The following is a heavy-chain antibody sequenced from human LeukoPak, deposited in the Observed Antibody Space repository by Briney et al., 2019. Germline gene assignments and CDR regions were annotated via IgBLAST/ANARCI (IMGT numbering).Heavy chain of an antibody. V-gene: IGHV3-48*03. CDR3: ARNYGDYGPRPFDY. CDR1: GFTFSSYE. CDR2: ISSSGSTT. D-gene: IGHD4-17*01. J-gene: IGHJ4*02. Sequence: GGSLRLSCAASGFTFSSYEMNWVRQAPGKGLEWVSYISSSGSTTYYADSVKGRFTISRDNAKNSLYLQMNSLRAEDTAVYYCARNYGDYGPRPFDYWGQGTLVTVSS.